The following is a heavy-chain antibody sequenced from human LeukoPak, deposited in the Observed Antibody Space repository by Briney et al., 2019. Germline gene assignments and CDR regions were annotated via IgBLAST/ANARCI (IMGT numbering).Heavy chain of an antibody. CDR1: GYTFTSYY. D-gene: IGHD3-3*01. CDR3: ARDLTKSTIFGVVIIGRYGMDV. CDR2: INPSGGST. V-gene: IGHV1-46*01. Sequence: ASVKVSCKASGYTFTSYYMHWVRQAPGQGLEWMGIINPSGGSTSYAQKFQGRDTMTRDTSTSTVYMELSSLRSEDTAVYYCARDLTKSTIFGVVIIGRYGMDVWGQGTTVTVSS. J-gene: IGHJ6*02.